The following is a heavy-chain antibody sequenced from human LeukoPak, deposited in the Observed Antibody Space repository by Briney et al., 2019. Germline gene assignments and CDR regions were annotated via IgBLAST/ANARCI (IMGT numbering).Heavy chain of an antibody. J-gene: IGHJ4*02. V-gene: IGHV4-59*01. CDR1: GGSISSYY. D-gene: IGHD3-22*01. CDR2: IYYSGST. Sequence: PSETLSLTCTVSGGSISSYYWTWIRQPPGKGLEWIGYIYYSGSTSYTPSLKSRVTISVDTSKNQFSLRLSSVTAADTAVYYCARMFYYDSGGYHYYFDYWGQGTLVTVSS. CDR3: ARMFYYDSGGYHYYFDY.